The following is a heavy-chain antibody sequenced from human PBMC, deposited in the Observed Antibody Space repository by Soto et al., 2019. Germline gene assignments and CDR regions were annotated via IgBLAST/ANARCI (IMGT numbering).Heavy chain of an antibody. J-gene: IGHJ5*02. CDR3: ARSWHSSGYTFDP. CDR1: GGSISSGGYY. Sequence: PSETLSFTCTVSGGSISSGGYYWSWIRQHPGKGLEWIGYIYYSGSTYYNPSLKSRVTISVDTSKNQFSLKLSSVTAADTAVYYCARSWHSSGYTFDPWGQGTLVTVS. D-gene: IGHD6-19*01. CDR2: IYYSGST. V-gene: IGHV4-31*03.